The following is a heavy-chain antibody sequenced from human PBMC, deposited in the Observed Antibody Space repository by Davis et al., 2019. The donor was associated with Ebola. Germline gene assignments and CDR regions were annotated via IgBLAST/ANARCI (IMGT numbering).Heavy chain of an antibody. Sequence: PGGSLRLSCVTSGFKFSGFAMSWVRQAPGKGLEWLTYIGGDGGDRNYVDSVRSRFSISRDNSGNTLYLEMNDLRAEDTAIYYCAKDRVPNDYVWEGAFDIWGQGTMVTVSS. V-gene: IGHV3-23*01. D-gene: IGHD3-16*01. J-gene: IGHJ3*02. CDR2: IGGDGGDR. CDR1: GFKFSGFA. CDR3: AKDRVPNDYVWEGAFDI.